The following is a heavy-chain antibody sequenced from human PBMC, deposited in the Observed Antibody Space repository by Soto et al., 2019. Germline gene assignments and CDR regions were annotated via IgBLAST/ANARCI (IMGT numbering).Heavy chain of an antibody. CDR2: ISAYNGNT. D-gene: IGHD2-2*01. CDR1: GYTFTSYY. Sequence: ASVKVSCKASGYTFTSYYMHWVRQAPGQGLEWMGWISAYNGNTNYAQKLQGRVTMTTDTSTSTAYMELRSLRSDDTAVYYCARVGYCSSTSCQADYYMDVWGKGTTVTVSS. V-gene: IGHV1-18*04. J-gene: IGHJ6*03. CDR3: ARVGYCSSTSCQADYYMDV.